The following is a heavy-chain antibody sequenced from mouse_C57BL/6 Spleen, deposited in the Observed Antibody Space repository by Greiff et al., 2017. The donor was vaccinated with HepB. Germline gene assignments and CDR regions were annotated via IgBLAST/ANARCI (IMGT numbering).Heavy chain of an antibody. CDR1: GYTFTDYN. CDR2: INPNNGGT. Sequence: EVQLQQSGPELVKPGASVKIPCKASGYTFTDYNMDWVKQSHGKSLEWIGDINPNNGGTIYNQKFKGKATLTVDKSSSTAYMELRSLTSEDTAVYYCASRDYGSSHWYFDDWGTGTTVTVSS. D-gene: IGHD1-1*01. CDR3: ASRDYGSSHWYFDD. J-gene: IGHJ1*03. V-gene: IGHV1-18*01.